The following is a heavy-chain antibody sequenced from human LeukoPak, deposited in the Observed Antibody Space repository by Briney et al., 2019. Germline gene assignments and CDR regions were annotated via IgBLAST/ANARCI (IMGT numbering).Heavy chain of an antibody. CDR2: ISSSSSYI. CDR3: ARAIDILTGPLFDY. V-gene: IGHV3-21*01. J-gene: IGHJ4*02. CDR1: GFTLSSYS. D-gene: IGHD3-9*01. Sequence: GGSLRLSCAASGFTLSSYSMTWVRQAPGKGLEWVSSISSSSSYIYYADSVKGRFTISRDNAKNSLYLQMNSLRAEDTAVYYCARAIDILTGPLFDYWGQGTLVTVSS.